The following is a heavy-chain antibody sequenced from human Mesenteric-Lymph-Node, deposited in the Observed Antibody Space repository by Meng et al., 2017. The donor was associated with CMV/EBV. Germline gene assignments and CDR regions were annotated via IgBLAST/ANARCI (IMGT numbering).Heavy chain of an antibody. J-gene: IGHJ4*02. Sequence: GESLKISCAASGFTFRSYAMHWVRQAPGKGLEWVSYISSSSNTIYYADSVKGRFTVSRDNAENSLYLQMNSLRAEDTAVYYCARVAATDYWGLGTLVTVSS. D-gene: IGHD6-13*01. CDR2: ISSSSNTI. CDR3: ARVAATDY. V-gene: IGHV3-48*04. CDR1: GFTFRSYA.